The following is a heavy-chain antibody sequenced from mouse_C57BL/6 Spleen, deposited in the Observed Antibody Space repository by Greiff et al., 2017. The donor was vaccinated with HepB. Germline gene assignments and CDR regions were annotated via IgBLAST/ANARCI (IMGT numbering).Heavy chain of an antibody. CDR2: INPYNGGT. CDR1: GYTFTDYY. D-gene: IGHD1-1*01. V-gene: IGHV1-19*01. J-gene: IGHJ3*01. Sequence: EVQRVESGPVLVKPGASVKMSCKASGYTFTDYYMNWVKQSHGKSLEWIGVINPYNGGTSYNQKFKGKATLTVDKSSSTAYMELNSLTSEDSAVYYCARPLYGSSYRGNWFAYWGQGTLVTVSA. CDR3: ARPLYGSSYRGNWFAY.